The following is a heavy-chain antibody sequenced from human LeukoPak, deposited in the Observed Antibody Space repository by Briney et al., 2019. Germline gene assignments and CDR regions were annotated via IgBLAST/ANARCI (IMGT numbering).Heavy chain of an antibody. CDR1: GGSFSGHY. J-gene: IGHJ4*02. Sequence: SETLSLTCTVYGGSFSGHYWSWIRQPPGKGLEWIGELNHSGATNYNPSLGSRVTISVDTSKNQFSLKLSSVTAADTAVYFCARHGTYSLDYWGQGALVTVSS. CDR2: LNHSGAT. D-gene: IGHD1-26*01. CDR3: ARHGTYSLDY. V-gene: IGHV4-34*01.